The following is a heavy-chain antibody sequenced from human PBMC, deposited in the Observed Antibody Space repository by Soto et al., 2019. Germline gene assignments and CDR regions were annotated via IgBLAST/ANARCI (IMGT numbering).Heavy chain of an antibody. V-gene: IGHV3-23*01. CDR1: GFTFSSYA. CDR3: AKDRYYYCSGSDAFDI. D-gene: IGHD3-10*01. CDR2: ISGSGGST. Sequence: GGSLRLSCAASGFTFSSYAMSWVRQAPGKGLEWVSAISGSGGSTYYADSVKGRFTISRDNSKNTLYLQMNSLRAEDTAVYYCAKDRYYYCSGSDAFDIWGQGTMVTVSS. J-gene: IGHJ3*02.